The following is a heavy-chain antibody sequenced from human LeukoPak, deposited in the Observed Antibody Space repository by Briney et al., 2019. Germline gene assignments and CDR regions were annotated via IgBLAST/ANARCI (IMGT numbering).Heavy chain of an antibody. CDR2: IRYDGSNK. D-gene: IGHD1-26*01. Sequence: GGSLRLSCAASGFTFSSYGMHWVRQAPGKGLEWVAFIRYDGSNKYYADSVKGRFTISRDNSKNTLYLQMNSLRAEDTAVYYCARHIVGAHTRIDAFDIWGQGTMVTVSS. CDR3: ARHIVGAHTRIDAFDI. CDR1: GFTFSSYG. J-gene: IGHJ3*02. V-gene: IGHV3-30*02.